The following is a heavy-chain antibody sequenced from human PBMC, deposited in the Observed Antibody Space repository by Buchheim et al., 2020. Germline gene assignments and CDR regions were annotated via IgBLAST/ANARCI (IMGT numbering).Heavy chain of an antibody. D-gene: IGHD4-11*01. CDR1: GFSLSTYW. J-gene: IGHJ4*02. V-gene: IGHV3-74*01. CDR3: ARGAYSFDY. Sequence: EVQLVESGGGLVQPGGSLRLSCAASGFSLSTYWMHWIRQVPGKGLVWVSRINSDASSTSYADSVKGRFTISRDNAKSTLYLQIYRLRAEDTAVYYCARGAYSFDYWGQGTL. CDR2: INSDASST.